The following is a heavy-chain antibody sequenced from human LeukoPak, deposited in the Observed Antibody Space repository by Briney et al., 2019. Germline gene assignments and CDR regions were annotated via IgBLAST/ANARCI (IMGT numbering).Heavy chain of an antibody. D-gene: IGHD4-23*01. CDR1: GGSISSYY. CDR2: IYYSGST. J-gene: IGHJ4*02. Sequence: SETLSLTCTVSGGSISSYYWSWIRQPPGKGLEWIGYIYYSGSTYYNPSLKSRVTISVDTSKNQFSLKLSSVTAADTAVYYCARAYYGGNSDYFDYWGQGTLVTVSS. V-gene: IGHV4-30-4*01. CDR3: ARAYYGGNSDYFDY.